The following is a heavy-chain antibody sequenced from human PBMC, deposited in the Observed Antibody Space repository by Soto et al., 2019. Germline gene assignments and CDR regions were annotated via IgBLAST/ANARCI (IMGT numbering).Heavy chain of an antibody. V-gene: IGHV3-11*01. D-gene: IGHD1-26*01. J-gene: IGHJ4*02. CDR2: ISSSGTTI. Sequence: PGGSLRLSCAASGFIFSDYYMSWIRQAPGKGLEWLSYISSSGTTIYYADSVKGRFTISRDNAKNSLYLQMNSLRAEDTAVYYCARDLGQWEPFDYWGQGTLVTVSS. CDR1: GFIFSDYY. CDR3: ARDLGQWEPFDY.